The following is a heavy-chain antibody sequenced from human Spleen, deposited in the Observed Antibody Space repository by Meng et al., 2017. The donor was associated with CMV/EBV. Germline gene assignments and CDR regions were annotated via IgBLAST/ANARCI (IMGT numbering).Heavy chain of an antibody. CDR1: EFTVSNYY. CDR2: IYRGGST. D-gene: IGHD3-3*01. J-gene: IGHJ6*02. CDR3: ARSKYGFWSGTPDYHGMDV. Sequence: GESLKISCVASEFTVSNYYMNWVRQAPGKGLEWVSVIYRGGSTYYADSVKGRFTISRDNSKNTVNLQVNSLKPEDTAVYYCARSKYGFWSGTPDYHGMDVWGQGTTVTVSS. V-gene: IGHV3-53*05.